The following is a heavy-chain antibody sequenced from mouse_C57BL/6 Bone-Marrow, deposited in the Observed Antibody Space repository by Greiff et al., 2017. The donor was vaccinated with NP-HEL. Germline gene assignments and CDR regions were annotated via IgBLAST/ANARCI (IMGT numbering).Heavy chain of an antibody. CDR1: GYTFTSYW. D-gene: IGHD2-4*01. CDR2: IDPSDSYT. CDR3: ARFLYEYHYYARDY. J-gene: IGHJ4*01. Sequence: QVQLQQPGAELVGPGTSVKLSCKASGYTFTSYWMHWVKQRPGQGLEWIGVIDPSDSYTNYNQKFKGKATLTVDTSSSTAYMQLSSLTSEDSAVYDCARFLYEYHYYARDYGGQGTSVTVAS. V-gene: IGHV1-59*01.